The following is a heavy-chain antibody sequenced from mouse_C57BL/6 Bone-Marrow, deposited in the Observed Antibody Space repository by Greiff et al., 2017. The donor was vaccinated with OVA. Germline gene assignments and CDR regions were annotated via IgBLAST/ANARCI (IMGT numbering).Heavy chain of an antibody. Sequence: QVQLQQSGAELVRPGASVKLSCKASGYTFTDYYINWVKQRPGQGLEWIARIYPGSGNTHYNEKFKGKATLTAEKSSSTAYMQLSSLTSEDSAVYFCAREYYYGSRELAYWGQGTLVTVSA. V-gene: IGHV1-76*01. J-gene: IGHJ3*01. CDR3: AREYYYGSRELAY. CDR2: IYPGSGNT. D-gene: IGHD1-1*01. CDR1: GYTFTDYY.